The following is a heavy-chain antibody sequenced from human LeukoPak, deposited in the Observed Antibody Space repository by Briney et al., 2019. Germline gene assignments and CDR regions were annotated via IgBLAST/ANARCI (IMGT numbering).Heavy chain of an antibody. CDR2: ISGNGLGT. D-gene: IGHD1-26*01. Sequence: GGSLRLSCAVSGFTFSRNAMNWVRQAPGKGLEWVASISGNGLGTYYADSVKGRFNISRDNSKNTLYLHMESLRTEDTAVYYCAKDANYFDSGSYLIPFGFWGQGTRVTVSS. CDR1: GFTFSRNA. CDR3: AKDANYFDSGSYLIPFGF. J-gene: IGHJ4*02. V-gene: IGHV3-23*01.